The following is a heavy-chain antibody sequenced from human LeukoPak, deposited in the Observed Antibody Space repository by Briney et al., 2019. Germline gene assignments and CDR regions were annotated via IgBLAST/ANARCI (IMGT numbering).Heavy chain of an antibody. CDR2: TNSGGTST. CDR1: GLPFSDFS. Sequence: AGRSLRLSCATAGLPFSDFSMSWVRQAPGKGLEWISTTNSGGTSTYYAESVKGRFTISRDNSKNPLYLQMSSLRVEDTAVYYCANQSYARSLGEGGPGTLVSVSS. D-gene: IGHD2-8*01. V-gene: IGHV3-23*01. J-gene: IGHJ4*02. CDR3: ANQSYARSLGE.